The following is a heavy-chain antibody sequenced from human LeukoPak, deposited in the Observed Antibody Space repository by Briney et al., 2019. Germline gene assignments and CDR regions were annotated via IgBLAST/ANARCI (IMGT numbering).Heavy chain of an antibody. Sequence: GGSLRLSCAASGFTFSSIAMSWVRQAPDKGLEWVSTISGSGGGTYYADSVKGRFTISRDNSKNTLSLQMNSLRVEDTAVYYCAKEYYVLLVYALGGSFDYWGRGTLVTVSS. CDR2: ISGSGGGT. CDR3: AKEYYVLLVYALGGSFDY. D-gene: IGHD2-8*02. J-gene: IGHJ4*02. CDR1: GFTFSSIA. V-gene: IGHV3-23*01.